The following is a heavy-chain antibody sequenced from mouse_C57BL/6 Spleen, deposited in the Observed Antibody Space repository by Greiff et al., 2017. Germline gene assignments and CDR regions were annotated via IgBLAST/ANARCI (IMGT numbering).Heavy chain of an antibody. V-gene: IGHV2-4*01. CDR2: IWSGGST. CDR3: AKNRDYRGYYAMDY. Sequence: QVQLKESGPGLVQPSQSLSITCTVSGFSLTSYGVHWVRQPPGKGLEWLGVIWSGGSTDYNAAFISRLSISKDNSKSQVFFKMNSLQADDTAIYYCAKNRDYRGYYAMDYWGQGTSVTVSS. D-gene: IGHD2-14*01. J-gene: IGHJ4*01. CDR1: GFSLTSYG.